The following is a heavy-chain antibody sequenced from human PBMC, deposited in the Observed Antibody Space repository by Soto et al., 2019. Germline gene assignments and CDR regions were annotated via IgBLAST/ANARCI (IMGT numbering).Heavy chain of an antibody. CDR3: TTGGRGSRYDLRLYFEY. CDR2: ILPIFGRT. CDR1: GAIFSSNA. D-gene: IGHD5-18*01. J-gene: IGHJ4*02. Sequence: QVQLVQSGAEVKKPGSSVKVTCKASGAIFSSNAISWVRQAPGQGLEWMGGILPIFGRTTYEQKFQGRVTSPADESTRTAYLELSSRKSEDTAVYYCTTGGRGSRYDLRLYFEYWGQGTRVSVSS. V-gene: IGHV1-69*01.